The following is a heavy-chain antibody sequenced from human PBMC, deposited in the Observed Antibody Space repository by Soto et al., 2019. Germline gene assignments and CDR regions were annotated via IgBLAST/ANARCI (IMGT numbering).Heavy chain of an antibody. V-gene: IGHV1-69*02. Sequence: QVQLVQSGAEVKKPGSSVKVSCKASGGTFSSYTISWVRQAPGQGLEWMGRIIPILGIANYAQKFQGRVTIPADKSTSTAYMELSSLRSEDTAVYYCATSYSSGWLDYWGQGTLVTVSS. CDR2: IIPILGIA. D-gene: IGHD6-19*01. J-gene: IGHJ4*02. CDR3: ATSYSSGWLDY. CDR1: GGTFSSYT.